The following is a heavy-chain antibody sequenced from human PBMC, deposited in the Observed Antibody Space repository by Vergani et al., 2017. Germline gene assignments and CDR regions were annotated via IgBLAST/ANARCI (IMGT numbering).Heavy chain of an antibody. CDR3: ARDPMYSSSWYGGDYYYYGMDV. CDR1: GGSISSGSYY. V-gene: IGHV4-39*02. D-gene: IGHD6-13*01. J-gene: IGHJ6*02. CDR2: IYYSGST. Sequence: QVQLQESGPGLVKPSQTLSLTCTVSGGSISSGSYYWSWIRQPAGKGLEWIGSIYYSGSTYYNPSLKSRVTISVDTSKNQFSLKLSSVTAADTAVYYCARDPMYSSSWYGGDYYYYGMDVWGQGTTVTVSS.